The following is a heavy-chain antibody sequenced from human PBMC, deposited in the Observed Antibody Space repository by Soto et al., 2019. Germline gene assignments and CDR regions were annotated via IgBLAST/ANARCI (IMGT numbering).Heavy chain of an antibody. J-gene: IGHJ3*02. CDR3: ARGGIVLVPAAMDDAFDI. D-gene: IGHD2-2*01. Sequence: SETLSLTCTVSGGSISSSSYYWGWIRQPPGKGLEWIGSIYYSGSTYYNPSLKSRVTISVDTSKNQFSLKLSSVTAADTAVYYCARGGIVLVPAAMDDAFDIWGQGTMVTVSS. CDR1: GGSISSSSYY. CDR2: IYYSGST. V-gene: IGHV4-39*07.